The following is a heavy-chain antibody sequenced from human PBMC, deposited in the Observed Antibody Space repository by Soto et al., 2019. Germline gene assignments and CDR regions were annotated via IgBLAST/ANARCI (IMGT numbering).Heavy chain of an antibody. Sequence: EVQVLESGGGLVQPGGSLRLSCAASGFTFSNYGMNWVRQAPGKGLEWVSGVRSDGDTTYNAESVKGRFTVSRDTSKNRGQLQMNSLRAEDTAVYYCAKGQGVGATPDGANCWGQGTLVTVSS. J-gene: IGHJ4*02. CDR2: VRSDGDTT. V-gene: IGHV3-23*01. D-gene: IGHD1-26*01. CDR1: GFTFSNYG. CDR3: AKGQGVGATPDGANC.